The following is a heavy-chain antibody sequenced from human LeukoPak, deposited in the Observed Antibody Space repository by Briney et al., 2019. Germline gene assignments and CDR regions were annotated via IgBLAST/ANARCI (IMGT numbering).Heavy chain of an antibody. CDR2: IIPIFGTA. Sequence: SVTVSCKASGGTFSSYGISWVRQAPGQGLEWMGGIIPIFGTANYAQKFQGRVTITADESTSTAYMELSSLRSEDTAVYYCARTGENPPAATLYGMDVWGQGTTVTVSS. CDR1: GGTFSSYG. CDR3: ARTGENPPAATLYGMDV. J-gene: IGHJ6*02. V-gene: IGHV1-69*13. D-gene: IGHD2-15*01.